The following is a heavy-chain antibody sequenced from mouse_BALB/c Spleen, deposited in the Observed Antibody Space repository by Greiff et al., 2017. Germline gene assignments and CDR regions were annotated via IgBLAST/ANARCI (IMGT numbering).Heavy chain of an antibody. D-gene: IGHD1-2*01. CDR3: VRYGTTAPAWCAY. CDR2: IYPENGHT. CDR1: GFNIKDYY. J-gene: IGHJ3*01. Sequence: VQLQQSGAELVRPGALVKLSCKASGFNIKDYYMHWVKQRPEQGLEWIGWIYPENGHTRYDPNFQGKASITADPSSNTSYLRLRRMTSEYTAVSYCVRYGTTAPAWCAYGGQGTLVTVSA. V-gene: IGHV14-1*02.